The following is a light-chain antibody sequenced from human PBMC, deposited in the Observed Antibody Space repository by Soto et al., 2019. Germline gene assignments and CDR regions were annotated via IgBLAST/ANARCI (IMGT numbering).Light chain of an antibody. J-gene: IGLJ2*01. CDR1: SSDVGTYDY. Sequence: QSALTQPASVSGSPGQSITISCTGTSSDVGTYDYVSWYQQHPGKAPKLVLYEVSNRPSGVSNRFSGSKSGNTASLTISGLQAEDEADYHCSAYTNGAMVFGGGTKLTVL. CDR3: SAYTNGAMV. V-gene: IGLV2-14*01. CDR2: EVS.